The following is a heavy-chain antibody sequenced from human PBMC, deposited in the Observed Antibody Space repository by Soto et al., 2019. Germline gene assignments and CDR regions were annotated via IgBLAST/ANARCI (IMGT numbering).Heavy chain of an antibody. CDR2: IYHSGST. CDR3: ARAANIVVVPAAHDAFDI. Sequence: SETLSLTCAVSGGSISSSNWWSWVRQPPGKGLEWIGEIYHSGSTNYNPSLKSRVTISVDTSKNQFSLKLSSVTAADTAVYYCARAANIVVVPAAHDAFDIWGQGTMVTVSS. J-gene: IGHJ3*02. D-gene: IGHD2-2*01. V-gene: IGHV4-4*02. CDR1: GGSISSSNW.